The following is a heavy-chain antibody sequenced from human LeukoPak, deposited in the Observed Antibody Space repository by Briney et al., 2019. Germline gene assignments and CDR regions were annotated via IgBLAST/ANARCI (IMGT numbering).Heavy chain of an antibody. Sequence: QSGGSLRLSCAAYGFTFSSYVMNWDRQAPGKGLEWVSYISSSGSTIYYADSVKGRFTISRDNAKNSLYLQMNSLRAEDTAVYYCARADCSSTSCFPNYYYYGMDVWGKGTTVTVSS. CDR2: ISSSGSTI. D-gene: IGHD2-2*01. CDR1: GFTFSSYV. V-gene: IGHV3-48*03. CDR3: ARADCSSTSCFPNYYYYGMDV. J-gene: IGHJ6*04.